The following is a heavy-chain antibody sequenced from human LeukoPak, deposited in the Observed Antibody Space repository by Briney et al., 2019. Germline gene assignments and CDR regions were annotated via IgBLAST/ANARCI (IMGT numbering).Heavy chain of an antibody. CDR3: AREVTGVVLDY. V-gene: IGHV4-31*03. CDR1: GGSISSGGYY. Sequence: SGTLSLTCTVSGGSISSGGYYWSWIRQHPGKGLEWIGYIYYSGSTYYNPSLKSRVTISVDTSKNQFSLKLSSVTAADTAVYYCAREVTGVVLDYWGQGTLVTVSS. J-gene: IGHJ4*02. CDR2: IYYSGST. D-gene: IGHD7-27*01.